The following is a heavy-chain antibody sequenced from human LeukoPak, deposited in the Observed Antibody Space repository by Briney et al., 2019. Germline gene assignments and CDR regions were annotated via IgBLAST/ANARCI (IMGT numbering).Heavy chain of an antibody. CDR2: INPNSGGT. D-gene: IGHD6-13*01. CDR3: ARDFAAANRGYYYYMDV. J-gene: IGHJ6*03. V-gene: IGHV1-2*02. Sequence: ASVKVSCKASGYTFTGYYMHWVRQAPGQGLEWMGWINPNSGGTNYAQKFQGRDTMTRDTSISTAYMELSRLRSDDTAVYYCARDFAAANRGYYYYMDVWGKGTTVTVSS. CDR1: GYTFTGYY.